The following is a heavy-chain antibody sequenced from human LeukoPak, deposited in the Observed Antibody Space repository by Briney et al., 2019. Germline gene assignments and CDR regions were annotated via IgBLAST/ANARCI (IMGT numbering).Heavy chain of an antibody. V-gene: IGHV4-30-2*01. CDR2: IYHSGST. CDR1: GGSISSGGYY. Sequence: PSQTLSLTCTVSGGSISSGGYYWSWIRQPPGKGLECIGYIYHSGSTYYNPSLKSRVTISVDRSKNQFSLKLSSVTAADTAVYYCAAGGTVATIPNYFDYWGQGTLVTVSS. D-gene: IGHD5-12*01. J-gene: IGHJ4*02. CDR3: AAGGTVATIPNYFDY.